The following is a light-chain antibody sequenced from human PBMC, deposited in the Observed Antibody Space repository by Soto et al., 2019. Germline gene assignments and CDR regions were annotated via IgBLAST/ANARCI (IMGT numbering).Light chain of an antibody. V-gene: IGKV1-33*01. CDR1: QDISKY. Sequence: DIQMTQSPSSLSASVGDRVTITCQASQDISKYLNWYQQQPGKAPKLLIYDAFNLETGVPSRFSGTGSGAYYTFTISSLHPEDFATYHCQQYDSFPFTFGPGTKVEIK. J-gene: IGKJ3*01. CDR2: DAF. CDR3: QQYDSFPFT.